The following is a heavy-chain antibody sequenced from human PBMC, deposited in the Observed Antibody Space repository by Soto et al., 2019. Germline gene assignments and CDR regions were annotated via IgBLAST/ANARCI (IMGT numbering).Heavy chain of an antibody. J-gene: IGHJ4*02. CDR1: GGSISSYY. CDR2: IYYSGST. D-gene: IGHD1-1*01. V-gene: IGHV4-59*08. CDR3: ARRYGYSFDY. Sequence: QVQLQESGPGLVKPSETLSLTCTVSGGSISSYYWSWIRQPPGKGLEWIGYIYYSGSTNYNPSLKSRVTISVDTSKNQFSLNLSSMTAADTAVYSCARRYGYSFDYWGQGTLVTVSS.